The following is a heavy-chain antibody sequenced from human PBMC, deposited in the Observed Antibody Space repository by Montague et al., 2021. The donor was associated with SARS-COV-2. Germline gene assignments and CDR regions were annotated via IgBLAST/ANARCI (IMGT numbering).Heavy chain of an antibody. CDR1: GGSIRSNNW. J-gene: IGHJ2*01. Sequence: SETLSLTCAVSGGSIRSNNWRSWVRQPPGKGLEWIGEIYHSGSTNYNPSLTSRVTMSVDKSENQFSLKLNSLTAADTAVYYSARTGSLRGSSWLSKYWYFDLWGRGSLVTVSS. V-gene: IGHV4-4*02. D-gene: IGHD6-13*01. CDR3: ARTGSLRGSSWLSKYWYFDL. CDR2: IYHSGST.